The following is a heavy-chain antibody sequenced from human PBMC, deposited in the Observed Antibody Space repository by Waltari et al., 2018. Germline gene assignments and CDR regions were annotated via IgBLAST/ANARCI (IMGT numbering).Heavy chain of an antibody. Sequence: EVQLVESGGGLVQPGRSLRLSCAASGFTFDDYAMHWVRQAPGKGLEWVSGISWNSGSICYADSVKGRFTISRDNAKNSLYLQMNSLRAEDMALYYCAKGAHYDFWSGYLGFQHWGQGTLVTVSS. CDR3: AKGAHYDFWSGYLGFQH. CDR1: GFTFDDYA. J-gene: IGHJ1*01. V-gene: IGHV3-9*03. D-gene: IGHD3-3*01. CDR2: ISWNSGSI.